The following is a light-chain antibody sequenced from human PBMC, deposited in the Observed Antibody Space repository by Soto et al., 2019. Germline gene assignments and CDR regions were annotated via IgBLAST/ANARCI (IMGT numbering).Light chain of an antibody. CDR1: SSDVGGYNY. CDR2: EVT. V-gene: IGLV2-14*01. CDR3: SSYTSSNTYV. J-gene: IGLJ1*01. Sequence: SALTQPASVSGSPGQSITISCTGTSSDVGGYNYVSWYQQNPGKAPKLMIYEVTNRPSGVSNRFSGSKSGNTASLTISGLQAEDEADYYCSSYTSSNTYVFGSGTKVTVL.